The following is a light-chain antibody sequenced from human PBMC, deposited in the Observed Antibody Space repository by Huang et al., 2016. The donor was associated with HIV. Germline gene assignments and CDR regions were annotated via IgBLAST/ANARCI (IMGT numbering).Light chain of an antibody. CDR1: QNISSW. Sequence: DIQLTQSPSTLSASVGDRLTTTCRASQNISSWLAWYKQKPGKAPKLLIYKISSLESGVPSRFSGSGSGTKFTLTINSLQPDDIGTYYCQYGETFGQGSKVEVK. CDR2: KIS. V-gene: IGKV1-5*03. J-gene: IGKJ1*01. CDR3: QYGET.